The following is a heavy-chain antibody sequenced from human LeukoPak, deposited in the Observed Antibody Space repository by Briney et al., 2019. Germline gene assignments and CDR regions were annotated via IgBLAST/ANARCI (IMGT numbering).Heavy chain of an antibody. J-gene: IGHJ6*02. D-gene: IGHD3-16*01. CDR2: INPNSGGT. V-gene: IGHV1-2*02. Sequence: GASVKVSCKASGYTFTGYYMHWVRQAPGQGLEWMGWINPNSGGTNYAQKFQGRVTMTTDTSTSTAYMELRSLRSDDTAVYYCARDSFERCSIYDHVWGSCLGGMDVWGQGTTVTVSS. CDR1: GYTFTGYY. CDR3: ARDSFERCSIYDHVWGSCLGGMDV.